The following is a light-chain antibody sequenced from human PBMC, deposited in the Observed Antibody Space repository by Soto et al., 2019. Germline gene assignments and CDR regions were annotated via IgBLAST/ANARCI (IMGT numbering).Light chain of an antibody. V-gene: IGKV1-12*01. CDR3: QQFKSGTWT. Sequence: DIQMTQSPSSVSASVGDRITITCRASQDIGGRLAWYQQKPGKAPKLLLYDVSSLESGVPSRFSGSGSATEFILTINGLQPDDFATYFCQQFKSGTWTFGQGTKVDIK. CDR1: QDIGGR. CDR2: DVS. J-gene: IGKJ1*01.